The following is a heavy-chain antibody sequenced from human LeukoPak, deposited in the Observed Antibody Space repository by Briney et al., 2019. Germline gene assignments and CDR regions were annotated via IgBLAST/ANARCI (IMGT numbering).Heavy chain of an antibody. J-gene: IGHJ6*03. Sequence: GGSLRLSCAASGFTFSNFGMHWVRQAPGKGLEWVAFIRFDGTSEFYADSVKGRFTISRDTSKNTVYVQMNSLRPEDTAVYYCARDPYYDYWKGAMDVWGKGTTVTVSS. CDR3: ARDPYYDYWKGAMDV. CDR1: GFTFSNFG. CDR2: IRFDGTSE. D-gene: IGHD3-3*01. V-gene: IGHV3-30*02.